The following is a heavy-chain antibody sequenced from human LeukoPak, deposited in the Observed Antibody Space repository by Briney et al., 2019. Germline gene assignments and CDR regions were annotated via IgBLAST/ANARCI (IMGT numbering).Heavy chain of an antibody. J-gene: IGHJ2*01. D-gene: IGHD3-10*01. Sequence: TGGSLRLSCAASGITFSGYVMNWVRQAPGKGLEWVSSISSGGSYMYYADSLTGRFTISRDNAKNSLYLQMNSLRAEDTAVYYCARVGAKGGWYFDLWGRGTLVTVSS. CDR1: GITFSGYV. CDR2: ISSGGSYM. V-gene: IGHV3-21*01. CDR3: ARVGAKGGWYFDL.